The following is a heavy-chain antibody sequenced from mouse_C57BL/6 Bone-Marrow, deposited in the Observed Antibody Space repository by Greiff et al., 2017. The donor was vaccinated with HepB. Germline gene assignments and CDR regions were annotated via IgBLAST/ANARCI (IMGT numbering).Heavy chain of an antibody. J-gene: IGHJ3*01. CDR2: IYWDDDK. V-gene: IGHV8-12*01. CDR1: GFSLSTSGMG. Sequence: QVTLKVCGPGILQSSQTLSLTCSFSGFSLSTSGMGVSWIRQPSGKGLEWLAHIYWDDDKRYNPSLKSRLTISKDTSRNQVFLKITSVDTADTATYYCARRFLYGSFAYWGQGTLVTVSA. D-gene: IGHD1-1*01. CDR3: ARRFLYGSFAY.